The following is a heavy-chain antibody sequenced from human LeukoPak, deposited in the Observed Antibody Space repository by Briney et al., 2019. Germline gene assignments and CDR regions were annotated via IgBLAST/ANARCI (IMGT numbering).Heavy chain of an antibody. V-gene: IGHV4-59*11. CDR2: IYYSGST. D-gene: IGHD3-22*01. CDR1: GGSISSHY. J-gene: IGHJ4*02. Sequence: SETLSLTCTVSGGSISSHYWSWIRQPPGKGLEWIGYIYYSGSTNYNPSLKSRVTISVDTSKNQFSLKLSSVTAADTAVYYCARDGEAYDSSGYYDWGRGTLVTVSS. CDR3: ARDGEAYDSSGYYD.